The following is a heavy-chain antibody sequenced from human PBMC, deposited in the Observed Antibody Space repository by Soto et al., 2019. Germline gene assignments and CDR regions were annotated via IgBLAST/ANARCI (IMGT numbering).Heavy chain of an antibody. V-gene: IGHV1-3*01. D-gene: IGHD3-22*01. Sequence: ASVKVSCKASGYTFTSYAMQWVRQAPGQRLEWMGWINAGNGNTKYSQKFQGRVTITRDESTSTAYMELSSLRSEDTAVYYCASRDSSGYYDYWGQGTLVTVSS. CDR1: GYTFTSYA. CDR2: INAGNGNT. J-gene: IGHJ4*02. CDR3: ASRDSSGYYDY.